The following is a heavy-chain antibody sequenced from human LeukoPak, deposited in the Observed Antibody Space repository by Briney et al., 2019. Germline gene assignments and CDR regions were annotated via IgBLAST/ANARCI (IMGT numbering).Heavy chain of an antibody. J-gene: IGHJ4*02. V-gene: IGHV1-69*05. Sequence: ASVKVSCKASGDTFSSSAISWVRQAPGQGLEWMGGIIPIFGTANYAQKFQGRVTITTDESTSTAYMELSSLRSEDTAVYYCAREAHGNYYDSSGYYRFDYWGQGTLVTVSS. CDR3: AREAHGNYYDSSGYYRFDY. CDR2: IIPIFGTA. D-gene: IGHD3-22*01. CDR1: GDTFSSSA.